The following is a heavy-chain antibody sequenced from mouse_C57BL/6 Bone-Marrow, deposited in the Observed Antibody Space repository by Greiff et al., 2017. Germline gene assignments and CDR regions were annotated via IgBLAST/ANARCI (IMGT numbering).Heavy chain of an antibody. CDR1: GFTFSSYT. CDR2: ISGGGGNT. D-gene: IGHD1-1*01. J-gene: IGHJ1*03. V-gene: IGHV5-9*01. Sequence: DVKLVESGGGLVKPGGSLKLSCAASGFTFSSYTMSWVRQTPEKRLEWVATISGGGGNTYYPDSVKGRFTISRDNAKNTLYLQMSSLRSEDTALYYCARQGSYYYGSSLYWYFDVWGTGTTVTVSS. CDR3: ARQGSYYYGSSLYWYFDV.